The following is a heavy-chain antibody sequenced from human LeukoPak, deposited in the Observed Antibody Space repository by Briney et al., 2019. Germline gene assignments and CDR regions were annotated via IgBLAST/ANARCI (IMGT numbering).Heavy chain of an antibody. J-gene: IGHJ4*02. CDR3: AKGSNFYASGSHFDV. D-gene: IGHD3-10*01. Sequence: GGSLRLSCVASGFTFSDYVMYWVRQVPGKGLEGVLGIIGTSSYTYSADFVKGRFTISRDNSMNTLWLQMNSLRVEDTAVYYCAKGSNFYASGSHFDVGGQGTLVTVSS. V-gene: IGHV3-23*01. CDR1: GFTFSDYV. CDR2: IIGTSSYT.